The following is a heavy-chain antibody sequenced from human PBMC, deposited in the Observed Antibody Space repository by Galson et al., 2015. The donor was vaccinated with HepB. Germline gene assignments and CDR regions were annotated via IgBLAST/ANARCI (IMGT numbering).Heavy chain of an antibody. D-gene: IGHD6-13*01. J-gene: IGHJ4*02. CDR1: GYTFTSYA. CDR2: INAGNGNT. CDR3: ASGSDSYSSSWYDLDY. Sequence: SVKVSCKASGYTFTSYAMHWVRQAPGQRLEWMGWINAGNGNTKYSQKFQGRVTITRDTSASTAYMELSSLRSEDTAVYYCASGSDSYSSSWYDLDYWGQGTLVTVSS. V-gene: IGHV1-3*01.